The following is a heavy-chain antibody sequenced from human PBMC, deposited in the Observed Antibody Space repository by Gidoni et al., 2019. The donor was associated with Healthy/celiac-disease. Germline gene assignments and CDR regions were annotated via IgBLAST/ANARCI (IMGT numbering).Heavy chain of an antibody. J-gene: IGHJ6*04. CDR2: ISSSSSYT. CDR1: GFTFSRYS. D-gene: IGHD6-19*01. V-gene: IGHV3-21*01. Sequence: EVQLVESGGGLVKPGGSLRLSCAASGFTFSRYSMNWVRQAPGKGLEWVSSISSSSSYTYYADSVKGRFTISRDNAKNSLYLQMNSLRAEDTAVYYCARLIAVAGYYYYGMDVWGKGTTVTVSS. CDR3: ARLIAVAGYYYYGMDV.